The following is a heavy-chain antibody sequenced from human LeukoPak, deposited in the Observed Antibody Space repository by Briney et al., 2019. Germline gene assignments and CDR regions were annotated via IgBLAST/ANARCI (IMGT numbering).Heavy chain of an antibody. V-gene: IGHV3-21*01. D-gene: IGHD3-22*01. CDR3: AREGGYYYDSSGYPDY. J-gene: IGHJ4*02. CDR2: ISSSSSSYI. Sequence: RSGGSLRLSCAASGFTFSSYAMNWVRQAPGKGLEWVSSISSSSSSYIYYADSVKGRFTISRDNAKNSLYLQMNSLRAEDTAVYYCAREGGYYYDSSGYPDYWGQGTLVTVSS. CDR1: GFTFSSYA.